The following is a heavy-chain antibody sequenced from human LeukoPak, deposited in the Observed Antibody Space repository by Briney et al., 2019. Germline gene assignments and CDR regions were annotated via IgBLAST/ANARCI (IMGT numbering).Heavy chain of an antibody. J-gene: IGHJ4*02. V-gene: IGHV3-74*01. Sequence: GGSLRLSCAASGFTFNNYAMTWVRQAPGKGLEWVSRISSDGTIISYADSVKGRFTLSRDTAKNTLYLQMNSLRPEDTAVYYCAALDNGRDYWGQGTLVTVSS. D-gene: IGHD1-14*01. CDR3: AALDNGRDY. CDR2: ISSDGTII. CDR1: GFTFNNYA.